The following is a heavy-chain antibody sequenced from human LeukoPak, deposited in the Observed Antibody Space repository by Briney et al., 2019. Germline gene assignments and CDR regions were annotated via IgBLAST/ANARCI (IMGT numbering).Heavy chain of an antibody. V-gene: IGHV3-74*01. Sequence: GGSLRLSCAASGNYWMHWVRQAPGKGLVWVSHINSDGSWTSYADSVKGRFTISKDNAKNTVYLQMNSLRVEDTAFYYCAKDNRRHYTSGPNPDSLHWGQGAPVTVSS. J-gene: IGHJ4*02. CDR2: INSDGSWT. D-gene: IGHD6-19*01. CDR3: AKDNRRHYTSGPNPDSLH. CDR1: GNYW.